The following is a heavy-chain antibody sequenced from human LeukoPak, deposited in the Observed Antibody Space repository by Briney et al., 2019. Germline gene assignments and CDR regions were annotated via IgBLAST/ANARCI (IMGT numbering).Heavy chain of an antibody. CDR2: ISWNSGSI. CDR1: GFTFDDCT. V-gene: IGHV3-9*01. J-gene: IGHJ4*02. Sequence: GGSLRLSCAASGFTFDDCTMHWVRQAPGKGLEWVSSISWNSGSIAYADSVKGRFTIPRDNAKNSLFLQMNSLRAEDTALYYCAKGLVGTTTFMDYWGQGTLVTVSS. CDR3: AKGLVGTTTFMDY. D-gene: IGHD1-26*01.